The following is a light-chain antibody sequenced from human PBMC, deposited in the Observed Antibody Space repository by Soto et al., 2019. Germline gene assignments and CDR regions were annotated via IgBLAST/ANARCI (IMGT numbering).Light chain of an antibody. CDR1: QSVGSSY. V-gene: IGKV3-20*01. CDR2: GAS. J-gene: IGKJ4*01. Sequence: EIVLTQSPGTLSLSPGETATLSCRASQSVGSSYLAWYQQKPGQAPRLLMYGASSRATGIPDRFSGTGSGTDFTLTSSRLEPEDFAVYYCQQYSTSFTFGGGTKVEIK. CDR3: QQYSTSFT.